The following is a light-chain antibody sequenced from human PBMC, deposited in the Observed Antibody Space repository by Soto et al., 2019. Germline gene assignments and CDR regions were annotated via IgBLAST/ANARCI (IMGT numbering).Light chain of an antibody. J-gene: IGKJ1*01. Sequence: DIEMTQSLSSLSASVGDRVTITCRASQSISSYLNWYQQKPGNAPNLLIYAASTLQSGVPSRFSAYGSETDFTLTISNLQAEDFATYYCQQSYTTPRTFGQGTKVEVK. CDR3: QQSYTTPRT. CDR1: QSISSY. V-gene: IGKV1-39*01. CDR2: AAS.